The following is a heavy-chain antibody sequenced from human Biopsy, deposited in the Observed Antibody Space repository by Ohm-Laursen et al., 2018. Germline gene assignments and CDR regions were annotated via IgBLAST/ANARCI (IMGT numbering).Heavy chain of an antibody. D-gene: IGHD3-10*01. Sequence: SVKVSCKASGYTFTDYYIHWVRQSPGQGLEWMGWINPNSGATNSAQKFRDRVTLTRETSISAVYIDLRRLKSDDAAIYYCARDRMTDVFGGNTRTDVFDSWGQGTPVTVSS. CDR3: ARDRMTDVFGGNTRTDVFDS. V-gene: IGHV1-2*02. CDR1: GYTFTDYY. J-gene: IGHJ4*02. CDR2: INPNSGAT.